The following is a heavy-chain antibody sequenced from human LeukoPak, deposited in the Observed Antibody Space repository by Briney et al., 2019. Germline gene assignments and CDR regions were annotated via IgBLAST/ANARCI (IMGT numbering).Heavy chain of an antibody. D-gene: IGHD6-19*01. V-gene: IGHV1-69*13. CDR2: IIPIFGTA. CDR3: AREILNIAVAATDAFDI. CDR1: GYTFTGYY. J-gene: IGHJ3*02. Sequence: SVTVSCKASGYTFTGYYMHWVRQAPGQGLEWMGGIIPIFGTANYAQKFQGRVTITADESTSTAYMELSSLRSEDTAVYYCAREILNIAVAATDAFDIWGQGTMVTVSS.